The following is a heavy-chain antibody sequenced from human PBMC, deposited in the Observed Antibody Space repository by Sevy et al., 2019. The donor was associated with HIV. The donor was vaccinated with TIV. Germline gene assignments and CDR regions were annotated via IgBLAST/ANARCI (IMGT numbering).Heavy chain of an antibody. V-gene: IGHV1-69*13. J-gene: IGHJ6*03. CDR3: ARVLVRGVIITQKNYYMDV. D-gene: IGHD3-10*01. CDR1: GGTFSSYA. Sequence: ASVKVSCKASGGTFSSYAISWVRQAPGQGLEWMGGIIPIFGTANYAQKFQGRVTITADESTSTAYMELSSLRSEDTAVYYCARVLVRGVIITQKNYYMDVWGKGTTVTVSS. CDR2: IIPIFGTA.